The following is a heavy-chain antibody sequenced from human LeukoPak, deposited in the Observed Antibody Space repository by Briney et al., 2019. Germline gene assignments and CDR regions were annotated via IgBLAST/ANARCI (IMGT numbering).Heavy chain of an antibody. CDR2: IYPGDSDT. D-gene: IGHD4-17*01. CDR3: ARQGAPYYGDYDRRTLHY. J-gene: IGHJ4*02. Sequence: GESLKISCKGSGYSFTSYWIGWVRQMPGKGLEWMGIIYPGDSDTRYSPSFQGQVTISADKSISTAYLQWSSLKASDTVMYYCARQGAPYYGDYDRRTLHYWGQGTLVTVSS. V-gene: IGHV5-51*01. CDR1: GYSFTSYW.